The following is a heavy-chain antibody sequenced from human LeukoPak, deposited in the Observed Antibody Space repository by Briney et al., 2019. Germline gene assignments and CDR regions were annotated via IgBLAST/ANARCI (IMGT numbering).Heavy chain of an antibody. Sequence: ASVKVSCKTSGYTFTGHYMHWVRQAPGQGLEWMGWINPNSGGTNYAQKFQGRVTMTRDTSISTAYMELSRLRSDDTAVYYCARGRGQVRGRNWFDPWGQGTLVTVSS. CDR3: ARGRGQVRGRNWFDP. CDR1: GYTFTGHY. CDR2: INPNSGGT. V-gene: IGHV1-2*02. D-gene: IGHD3-10*01. J-gene: IGHJ5*02.